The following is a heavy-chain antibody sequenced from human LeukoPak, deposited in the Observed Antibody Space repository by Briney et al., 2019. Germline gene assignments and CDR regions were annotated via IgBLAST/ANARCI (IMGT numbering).Heavy chain of an antibody. Sequence: PSRTLSLTCTVPGGSISSGGYYWSWIRQHPGNGLEWIGLIEMSVSTYYNPSLESRVTISVDTSKNQFSLKLNSVTAADTAVYYCARAIEEVVAATPENWFDPWGQGTLVTVCS. J-gene: IGHJ5*02. V-gene: IGHV4-31*03. D-gene: IGHD2-15*01. CDR3: ARAIEEVVAATPENWFDP. CDR1: GGSISSGGYY. CDR2: IEMSVST.